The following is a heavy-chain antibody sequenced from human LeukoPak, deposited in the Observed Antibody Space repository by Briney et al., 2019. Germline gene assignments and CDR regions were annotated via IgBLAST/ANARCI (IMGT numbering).Heavy chain of an antibody. CDR3: AKAPVTTCRGAFCYPFDY. Sequence: GGSLRLSCAASGFTFSSYEMNWVRQAPGKGLEWVSYISGSGTTIYYADSVKGRFTISRDNAKNSLFLQMNSLRAEDTAVYYCAKAPVTTCRGAFCYPFDYWGLGTLVTVSS. J-gene: IGHJ4*02. D-gene: IGHD2-15*01. CDR1: GFTFSSYE. CDR2: ISGSGTTI. V-gene: IGHV3-48*03.